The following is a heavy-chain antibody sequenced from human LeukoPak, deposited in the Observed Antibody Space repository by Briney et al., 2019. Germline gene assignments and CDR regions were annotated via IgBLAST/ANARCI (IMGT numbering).Heavy chain of an antibody. CDR3: ASDQAPRRGYNRGDLYYFDQ. Sequence: SVKVSCKASGGTFSSYAISWVRQAPGQGLEWMGRIIPILGIANYAQKFQGRVTITADESTSTAYMELRSLRSEDTAIYFGASDQAPRRGYNRGDLYYFDQWGQGTLVTVSS. V-gene: IGHV1-69*04. CDR2: IIPILGIA. D-gene: IGHD5-12*01. J-gene: IGHJ4*02. CDR1: GGTFSSYA.